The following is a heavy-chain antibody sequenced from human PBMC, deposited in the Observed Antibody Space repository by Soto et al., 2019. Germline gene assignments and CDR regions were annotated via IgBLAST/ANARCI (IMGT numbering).Heavy chain of an antibody. J-gene: IGHJ4*02. CDR1: GYTFTSYG. Sequence: GASVKVSCKASGYTFTSYGISWVRQAPGQGLEWMGWISAYNGNTNYAQKLQGRVTMTTDTSTSTAYMELRSLRSDDTAVYYCARDQVYDILTGYYTVYYFDYWGQGTLVTVSS. V-gene: IGHV1-18*01. CDR2: ISAYNGNT. D-gene: IGHD3-9*01. CDR3: ARDQVYDILTGYYTVYYFDY.